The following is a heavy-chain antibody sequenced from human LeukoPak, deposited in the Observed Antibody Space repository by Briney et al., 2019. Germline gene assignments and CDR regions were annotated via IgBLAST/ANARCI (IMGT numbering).Heavy chain of an antibody. CDR3: ARDRWELLSDG. CDR2: INIDGSST. V-gene: IGHV3-74*01. D-gene: IGHD1-26*01. CDR1: LFTLSGIW. Sequence: PGGALRVSCAHSLFTLSGIWKCWVPHALGRGRVWVSRINIDGSSTNYTASVKGPVTLSRDNAKNTLCLHMNSLRAAGTALYYCARDRWELLSDGWGKRTLVTASS. J-gene: IGHJ4*02.